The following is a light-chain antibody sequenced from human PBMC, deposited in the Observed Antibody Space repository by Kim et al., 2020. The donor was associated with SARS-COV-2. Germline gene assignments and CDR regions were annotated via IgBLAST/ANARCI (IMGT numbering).Light chain of an antibody. V-gene: IGKV3-20*01. CDR2: GAF. CDR3: QQYGNSYS. Sequence: SLSSGERATLSCRASRSVSGNDLAWYQQRPGQAPTLLIYGAFTRASGVPDRFSGSGSGTDFTLTISRLEPDDFAVYYCQQYGNSYSFGPGTKLEI. CDR1: RSVSGND. J-gene: IGKJ2*03.